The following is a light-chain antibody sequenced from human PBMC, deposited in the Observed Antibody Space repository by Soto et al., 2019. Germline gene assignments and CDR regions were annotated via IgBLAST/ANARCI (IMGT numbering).Light chain of an antibody. Sequence: DIRISQSPSSVSASVGDKVTITCRASQSISNYVNWYQQKPGKAPKSLIFGASSLQRGVPSRFSGTGSGTDFTLTISSLQPEDFATFYRQQSYTMPYTFGQGTRLEIK. CDR2: GAS. J-gene: IGKJ5*01. CDR1: QSISNY. V-gene: IGKV1-39*01. CDR3: QQSYTMPYT.